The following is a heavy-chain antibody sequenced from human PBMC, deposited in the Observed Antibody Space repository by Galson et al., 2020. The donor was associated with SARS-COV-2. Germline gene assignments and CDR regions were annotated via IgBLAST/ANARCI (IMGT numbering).Heavy chain of an antibody. CDR1: GGSISSYY. CDR2: IYYSGRT. D-gene: IGHD3-22*01. Sequence: SETLSLTCTVSGGSISSYYWSWIRQPPGKGLEWIGYIYYSGRTNYNPSLKSRVTISVDTSKNQFSLKLSSVTAADTAVYYCARCRGDSSGLGGWFDPWGQGTLVTVSS. J-gene: IGHJ5*02. CDR3: ARCRGDSSGLGGWFDP. V-gene: IGHV4-59*01.